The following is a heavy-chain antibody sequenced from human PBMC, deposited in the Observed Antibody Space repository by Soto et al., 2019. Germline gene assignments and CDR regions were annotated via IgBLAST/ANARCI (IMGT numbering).Heavy chain of an antibody. Sequence: QVQLVESGGGVVQPGRSLRLSCAASGFTFSSYGMHWVRQAPGKGLEWVAVISYDGSNKYYADSVKGRFTISRDNSKNTLYLQMNSLRAEDAAVYYCAKETPIAVAAPRYYYYYGMDVWGQGTTVTVSS. CDR1: GFTFSSYG. D-gene: IGHD6-19*01. CDR3: AKETPIAVAAPRYYYYYGMDV. J-gene: IGHJ6*02. V-gene: IGHV3-30*18. CDR2: ISYDGSNK.